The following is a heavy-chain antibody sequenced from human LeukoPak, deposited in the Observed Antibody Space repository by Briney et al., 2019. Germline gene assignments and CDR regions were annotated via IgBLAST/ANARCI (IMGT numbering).Heavy chain of an antibody. CDR3: ARGGSLYYDSSGYLDY. J-gene: IGHJ4*02. CDR1: GGSISSGSYY. CDR2: IYTSGST. V-gene: IGHV4-61*02. Sequence: SQTLSLTCTVSGGSISSGSYYWSWIRQPAGKGLEWIGRIYTSGSTNYNPSLKSRVTISVDTSKNQFSLKLSSVTAADTAVYHCARGGSLYYDSSGYLDYWGQGTLVTVSS. D-gene: IGHD3-22*01.